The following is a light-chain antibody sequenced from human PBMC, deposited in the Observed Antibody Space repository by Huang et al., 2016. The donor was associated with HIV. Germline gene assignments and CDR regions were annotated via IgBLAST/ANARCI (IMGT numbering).Light chain of an antibody. J-gene: IGKJ3*01. CDR3: QQFNNWPPRFT. Sequence: EIVMTQSPATLSVSPGERATLSCRASQNIGDNLTWYQHKPGQAPRLLIYCASTRANGIPPRFSGSGSGTEFTLTISGLESEDFAVYYCQQFNNWPPRFTFGPGTTVDVK. V-gene: IGKV3-15*01. CDR1: QNIGDN. CDR2: CAS.